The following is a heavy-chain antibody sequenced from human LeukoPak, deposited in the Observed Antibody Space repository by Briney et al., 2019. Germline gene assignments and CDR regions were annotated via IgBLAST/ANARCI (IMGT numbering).Heavy chain of an antibody. CDR3: ARDGWATSDY. CDR2: IKQDGSEK. J-gene: IGHJ4*02. D-gene: IGHD3-10*01. CDR1: GFTFSSNW. Sequence: PGGSLRLSCAASGFTFSSNWMSWVRQAPGKGLEWVANIKQDGSEKYYVDSVKGRFTISRDNAKNSLYLQMNSLRAEDTAVYYCARDGWATSDYWGQGTLVTVSS. V-gene: IGHV3-7*01.